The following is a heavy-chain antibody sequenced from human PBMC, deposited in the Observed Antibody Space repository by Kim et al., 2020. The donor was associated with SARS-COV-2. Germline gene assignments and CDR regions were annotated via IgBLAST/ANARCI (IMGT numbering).Heavy chain of an antibody. CDR3: AETGYPYYYYGMDV. J-gene: IGHJ6*02. V-gene: IGHV4-39*01. Sequence: PSLKRRVTIPVDTSKNQFSLKLSSVTAADTAVYYCAETGYPYYYYGMDVWGQGTTVTVSS. D-gene: IGHD3-9*01.